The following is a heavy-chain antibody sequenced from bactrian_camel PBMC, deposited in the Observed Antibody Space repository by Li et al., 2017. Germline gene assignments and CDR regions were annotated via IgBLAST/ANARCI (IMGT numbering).Heavy chain of an antibody. Sequence: DVQLVESGGGSLQAGGSMYLSCAISGDTYSTNCMGWFRQAPGKEREGVAAIYTGSGNTYYADSVKGRFTISQDNAKNTVYLQMNSLKPEDTAMYYCAARGPYCYTKLSVRDFTYWGQGTQVTVS. V-gene: IGHV3S31*01. D-gene: IGHD1*01. CDR1: GDTYSTNC. J-gene: IGHJ6*01. CDR2: IYTGSGNT. CDR3: AARGPYCYTKLSVRDFTY.